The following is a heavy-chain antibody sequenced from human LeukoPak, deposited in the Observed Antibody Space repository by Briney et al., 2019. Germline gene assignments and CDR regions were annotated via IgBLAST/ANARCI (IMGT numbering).Heavy chain of an antibody. CDR2: IYFDGNKK. CDR3: ARDGSGTLPYGMDV. J-gene: IGHJ6*02. V-gene: IGHV3-33*01. Sequence: GRSLRLSCTASGFTFSDYAMHWVRQAPGKGLEWVALIYFDGNKKYYGASVKGRFTISRDNSKNTLYLQMNSLRAEDTAVYYCARDGSGTLPYGMDVWGQGTTVTVSS. D-gene: IGHD3-10*01. CDR1: GFTFSDYA.